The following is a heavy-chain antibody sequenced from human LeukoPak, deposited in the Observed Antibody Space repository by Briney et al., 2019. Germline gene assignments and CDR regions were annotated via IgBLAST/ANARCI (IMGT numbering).Heavy chain of an antibody. CDR2: IYSGGST. CDR1: GFTVSSNY. V-gene: IGHV3-66*01. J-gene: IGHJ4*02. CDR3: ASVSAAGTGFGY. D-gene: IGHD6-13*01. Sequence: GGSLRLSCAAFGFTVSSNYMSWVRQAPGKGLEWVSVIYSGGSTYYADSVKGRFTISRDNSKNTLYLQMNSLRAEDTAVYYCASVSAAGTGFGYWGQGTLVTVSS.